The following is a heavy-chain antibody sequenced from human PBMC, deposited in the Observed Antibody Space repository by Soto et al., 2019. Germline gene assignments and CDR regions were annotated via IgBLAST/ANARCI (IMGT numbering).Heavy chain of an antibody. J-gene: IGHJ6*03. V-gene: IGHV3-7*01. D-gene: IGHD2-15*01. CDR2: IKQDGSEK. Sequence: GGSLRLSCAASWFTFSSYWMSWVRQAPGKGLGWVANIKQDGSEKYYVDSVKGRFTISRDNAKNSLYLQMNSLRAEDTAVYYCAREEGQYCSGGSCYSGYYYYYMDVWGKGTTVTVSS. CDR1: WFTFSSYW. CDR3: AREEGQYCSGGSCYSGYYYYYMDV.